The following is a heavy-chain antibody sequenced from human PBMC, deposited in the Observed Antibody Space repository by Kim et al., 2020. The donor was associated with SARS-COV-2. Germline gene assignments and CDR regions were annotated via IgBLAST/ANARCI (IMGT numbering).Heavy chain of an antibody. CDR3: ARGYCSSTSCYYYGMDV. D-gene: IGHD2-2*01. CDR2: IYYSGST. V-gene: IGHV4-31*03. CDR1: GGSISSGGYY. Sequence: SETLSLTCTVSGGSISSGGYYWSWIRQHPGKGLEWIGYIYYSGSTYYNPSLKSRVTISVDTSKNQFSLKLSSVTAADTAVYYCARGYCSSTSCYYYGMDVWGQGTTVTISS. J-gene: IGHJ6*02.